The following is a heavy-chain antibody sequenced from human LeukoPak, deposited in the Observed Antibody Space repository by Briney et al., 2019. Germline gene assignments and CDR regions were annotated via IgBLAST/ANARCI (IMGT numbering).Heavy chain of an antibody. Sequence: GGSLRLSCSASGFTFNNYALTWVRQTPGKGLECVSAISGDGVSPYYADSVKGRFTISRDNSKNTLYLQMNSLRAEDTAVYYCAKYIKVAGPGDYFDYWGQGTLVTVSS. D-gene: IGHD6-19*01. CDR3: AKYIKVAGPGDYFDY. V-gene: IGHV3-23*01. J-gene: IGHJ4*02. CDR2: ISGDGVSP. CDR1: GFTFNNYA.